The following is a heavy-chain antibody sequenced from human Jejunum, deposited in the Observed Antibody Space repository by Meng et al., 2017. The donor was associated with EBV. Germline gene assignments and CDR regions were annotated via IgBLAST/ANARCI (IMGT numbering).Heavy chain of an antibody. Sequence: LALPESGSGLVKPSQTLSLTCAVSGDSITRGAYLWSWIRQPPGKGLEWIGNIYHIGSTYYNPSLKSRVTISVDRSKNQFSLKLTSVTAADTAVYYCARGGPDFGEYVPFDYWGQGTLVTVFS. CDR3: ARGGPDFGEYVPFDY. J-gene: IGHJ4*02. D-gene: IGHD4-17*01. CDR2: IYHIGST. V-gene: IGHV4-30-2*01. CDR1: GDSITRGAYL.